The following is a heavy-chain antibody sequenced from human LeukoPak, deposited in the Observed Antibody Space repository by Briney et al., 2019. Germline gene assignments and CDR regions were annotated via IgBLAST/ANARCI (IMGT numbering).Heavy chain of an antibody. CDR2: ISDSSSYI. Sequence: GGSLILSCAASGFSFSSYTVSWVRQAPGKGLEWVSSISDSSSYIYNADSVKGRFTISRDNAKNSLYLQMNSLRAEDTAVYYCAREGSGSHYNVVLDYWGQGTLVTVSS. D-gene: IGHD3-10*01. CDR1: GFSFSSYT. J-gene: IGHJ4*02. V-gene: IGHV3-21*01. CDR3: AREGSGSHYNVVLDY.